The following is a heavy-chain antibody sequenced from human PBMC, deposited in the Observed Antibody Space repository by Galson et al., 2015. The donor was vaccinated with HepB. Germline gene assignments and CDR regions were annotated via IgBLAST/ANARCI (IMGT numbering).Heavy chain of an antibody. J-gene: IGHJ6*02. D-gene: IGHD1-1*01. Sequence: LRLSCAASGFSFSAYGMPWVRPVPGKGLGWVAIISYDGKNEYYAESVKGGFTISRDNSKNKVFLQMESLRTEDTALYYCAKGGMSLSYQLLVDYFYYPMDVWGRGTTVTVSS. CDR2: ISYDGKNE. CDR1: GFSFSAYG. CDR3: AKGGMSLSYQLLVDYFYYPMDV. V-gene: IGHV3-30*18.